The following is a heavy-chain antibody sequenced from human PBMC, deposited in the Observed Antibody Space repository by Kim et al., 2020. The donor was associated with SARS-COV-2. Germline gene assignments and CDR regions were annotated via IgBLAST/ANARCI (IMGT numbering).Heavy chain of an antibody. Sequence: SETLSLTCTVSGGSISSYYWSWIRQPPGKGLEWIGYIYYSGSTNYNPSLKSRVTISVDTSKNQFSLKLSSVTAADTAVYYCARDSGTSGYDWGPKDYYYYYGMDVWGQGTTVTVSS. CDR2: IYYSGST. V-gene: IGHV4-59*01. D-gene: IGHD5-12*01. CDR1: GGSISSYY. CDR3: ARDSGTSGYDWGPKDYYYYYGMDV. J-gene: IGHJ6*02.